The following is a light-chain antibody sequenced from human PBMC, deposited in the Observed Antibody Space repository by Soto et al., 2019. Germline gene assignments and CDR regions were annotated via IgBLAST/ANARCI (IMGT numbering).Light chain of an antibody. CDR2: SND. Sequence: QSVLTQPPSASGTPGQRVSISCSGGSSNIGTNTVNWYQHLPGTAPKLLIFSNDERPSGVPDRFSGSKSGTSASLAISGLQSDDEADYYCLSYAGTAYVFGTGTKLTVL. V-gene: IGLV1-44*01. CDR3: LSYAGTAYV. J-gene: IGLJ1*01. CDR1: SSNIGTNT.